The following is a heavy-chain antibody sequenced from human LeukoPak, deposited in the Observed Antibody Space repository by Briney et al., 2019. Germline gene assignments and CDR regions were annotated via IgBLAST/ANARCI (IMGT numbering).Heavy chain of an antibody. V-gene: IGHV3-11*04. CDR1: GFTFSDYY. CDR3: VRRGLIVTEYLER. Sequence: GGSLRLSCAVSGFTFSDYYMSWIRQAPGKGLEWVSFISSSGSTIYYADSVKGRFTISRDNAKNSLYLQMNSLRAEDTAVYYCVRRGLIVTEYLERWGQGTLVIVSS. CDR2: ISSSGSTI. J-gene: IGHJ1*01. D-gene: IGHD3-10*01.